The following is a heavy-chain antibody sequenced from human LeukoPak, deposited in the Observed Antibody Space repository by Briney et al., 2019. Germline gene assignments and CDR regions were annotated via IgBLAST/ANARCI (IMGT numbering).Heavy chain of an antibody. CDR1: GGSISGFY. CDR3: ARRLGGSGSYYY. D-gene: IGHD3-10*01. Sequence: PSETLSLTCTVSGGSISGFYWSWIRQPPGKGLEWIGSIYYSGSTYYNPSLKSRVTISVDTSKNQFSLKLRSVTAADTAVYYCARRLGGSGSYYYWGQGTLVTVSS. CDR2: IYYSGST. V-gene: IGHV4-59*05. J-gene: IGHJ4*02.